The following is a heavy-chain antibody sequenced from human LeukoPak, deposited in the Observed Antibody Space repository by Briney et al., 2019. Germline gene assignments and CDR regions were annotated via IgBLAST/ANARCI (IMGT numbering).Heavy chain of an antibody. V-gene: IGHV1-2*02. Sequence: ASVKVSCKASGYTFTGYYIHWVRQAPGQGLEWIGWTNPNSGGTNYAQKFQGRVTMTGDTSINTAYMELTRLQSDDTAVYYCAGHHPRNTVDFWGQGTLVTVSS. CDR2: TNPNSGGT. CDR1: GYTFTGYY. J-gene: IGHJ4*02. CDR3: AGHHPRNTVDF. D-gene: IGHD2/OR15-2a*01.